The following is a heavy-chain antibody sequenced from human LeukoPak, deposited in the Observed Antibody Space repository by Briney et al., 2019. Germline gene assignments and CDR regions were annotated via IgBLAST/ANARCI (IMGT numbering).Heavy chain of an antibody. CDR1: GGSISSYY. V-gene: IGHV4-59*06. CDR3: ARDEEWLDAFDI. CDR2: IYYSGST. D-gene: IGHD3-3*01. Sequence: SETLSLTCTVSGGSISSYYWSWIRQHPGKGLEWIGYIYYSGSTYYNPSLKSRVTISVDTSKNQFSLKLSSVTAADTAVYYCARDEEWLDAFDIWGQGTMVTVSS. J-gene: IGHJ3*02.